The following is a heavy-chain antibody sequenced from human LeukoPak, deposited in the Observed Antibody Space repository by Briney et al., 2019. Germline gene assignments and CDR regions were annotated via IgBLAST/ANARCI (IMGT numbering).Heavy chain of an antibody. Sequence: GASVKVSCKASGYTFTSYDINWVRQATGQGLEWMGWMNPNSGNTGYAQKFQGRVTMTRNTSISTAYMELSSLRSEDTAVYYCARRDDYGGDLDYWGQGTLVTVSS. CDR1: GYTFTSYD. CDR3: ARRDDYGGDLDY. J-gene: IGHJ4*02. CDR2: MNPNSGNT. V-gene: IGHV1-8*01. D-gene: IGHD4-23*01.